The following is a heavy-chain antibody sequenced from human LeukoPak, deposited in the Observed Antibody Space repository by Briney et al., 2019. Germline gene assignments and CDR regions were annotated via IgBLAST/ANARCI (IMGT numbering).Heavy chain of an antibody. CDR2: IFYSGNT. CDR1: GGSVSTGSYY. J-gene: IGHJ3*02. V-gene: IGHV4-61*01. Sequence: SETLSLTCTVSGGSVSTGSYYWSWIRQPPGKGLEWIGHIFYSGNTNYNPSLKSRVTISVDTSKNQFSLKLSSVTAADTAVYYCARDRLSGKRGGYAFDMWGQGTLVTVSS. CDR3: ARDRLSGKRGGYAFDM. D-gene: IGHD1-26*01.